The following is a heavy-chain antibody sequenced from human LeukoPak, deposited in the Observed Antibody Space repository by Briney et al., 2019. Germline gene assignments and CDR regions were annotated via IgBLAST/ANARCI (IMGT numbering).Heavy chain of an antibody. CDR2: ISSASTYI. CDR1: GFTFSSYS. Sequence: PGESLRLSCAASGFTFSSYSMSWVRQAPGKGLEWVSSISSASTYIYYADSVKGRFTISRDNAKNSLYLQMNSLRAEDTAMYYCARLVWDTTMADGDIDSWGQGTLLIVSS. D-gene: IGHD5-18*01. V-gene: IGHV3-21*01. CDR3: ARLVWDTTMADGDIDS. J-gene: IGHJ4*02.